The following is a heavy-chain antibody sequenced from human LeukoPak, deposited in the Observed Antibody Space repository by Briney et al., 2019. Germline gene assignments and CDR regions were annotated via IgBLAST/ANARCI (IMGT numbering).Heavy chain of an antibody. Sequence: GGSLRLSCAASGSTFSTYTMNWVRQAPGKGLEWVSSISSSSNNINYVDSVKGRFTISRDNAMNSVHLQMNSLRVEDTAVYSCARGYQRPDYWGQGTLITVSS. D-gene: IGHD2-2*01. CDR3: ARGYQRPDY. V-gene: IGHV3-21*01. CDR1: GSTFSTYT. CDR2: ISSSSNNI. J-gene: IGHJ4*02.